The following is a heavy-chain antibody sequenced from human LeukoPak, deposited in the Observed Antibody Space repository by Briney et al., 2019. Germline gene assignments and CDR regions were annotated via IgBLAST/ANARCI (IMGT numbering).Heavy chain of an antibody. Sequence: GRSLRLSCAASGFTFSSYVLHWVRQAPGKGLEWVAVIAYDGSHNYYANSVKGRFTISRDNSKNTLYLQMNSLRVEDTAVYYCARDLGITMIVVGIHDYWGQGTLVTVSS. CDR2: IAYDGSHN. CDR3: ARDLGITMIVVGIHDY. J-gene: IGHJ4*02. D-gene: IGHD3-22*01. V-gene: IGHV3-30-3*01. CDR1: GFTFSSYV.